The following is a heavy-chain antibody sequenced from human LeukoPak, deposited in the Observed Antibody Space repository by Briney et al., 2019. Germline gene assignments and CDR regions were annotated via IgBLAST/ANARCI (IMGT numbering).Heavy chain of an antibody. CDR3: ARDGAAASLKRLSRPNDWFDL. J-gene: IGHJ5*02. Sequence: ASVKVSCKASGYTLSRYGISWVRQAPGQGLEWMGWSSAYNENTNSAQKLQGRATITTDTSTSTAYMELRSLRSDDTAVYYCARDGAAASLKRLSRPNDWFDLWGQGTLVTVSS. CDR2: SSAYNENT. V-gene: IGHV1-18*01. D-gene: IGHD3-16*02. CDR1: GYTLSRYG.